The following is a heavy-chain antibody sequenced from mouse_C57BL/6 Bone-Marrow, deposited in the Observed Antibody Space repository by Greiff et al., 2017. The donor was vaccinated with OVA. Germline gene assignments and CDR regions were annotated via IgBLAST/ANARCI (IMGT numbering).Heavy chain of an antibody. Sequence: QVQLQQSDAELVKPGASVKISCKVSGYTFTDHTIHWMKQTPEQGLEWIGYIYPRDGSTKYNEKFKGKATLTADQSSSTAYMQLNSLTSEDSAVYFCARRMGYGSSCYAMDYWGQGTSVTVSS. V-gene: IGHV1-78*01. CDR1: GYTFTDHT. J-gene: IGHJ4*01. D-gene: IGHD1-1*01. CDR2: IYPRDGST. CDR3: ARRMGYGSSCYAMDY.